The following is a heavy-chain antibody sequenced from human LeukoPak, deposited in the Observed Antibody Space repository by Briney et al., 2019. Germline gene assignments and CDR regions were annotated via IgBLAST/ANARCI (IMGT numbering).Heavy chain of an antibody. CDR3: ARIEGSTFDY. Sequence: RHGESLKISCKASGSNFPKSWIGWVRQLPGKGLEWMGIIYPGDSESKYNPSLQGQVTISADKSISTAYLQWSSLKASDTAIYYCARIEGSTFDYWGQGTLVTVSS. CDR2: IYPGDSES. CDR1: GSNFPKSW. J-gene: IGHJ4*02. V-gene: IGHV5-51*01.